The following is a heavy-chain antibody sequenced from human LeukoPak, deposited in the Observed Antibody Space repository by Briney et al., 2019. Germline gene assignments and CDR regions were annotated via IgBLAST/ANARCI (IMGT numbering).Heavy chain of an antibody. Sequence: ASVKVSCKASGYTFTRYGISWVRQAPGQGLEWMGWITTYNGNTKSAQKLQGRLTMTADTFTSTAYMELRSLRPDDTAVYYCARRIVGVSYPDYSYYMDDWGKGTTVTVSS. V-gene: IGHV1-18*01. CDR1: GYTFTRYG. CDR3: ARRIVGVSYPDYSYYMDD. CDR2: ITTYNGNT. J-gene: IGHJ6*03. D-gene: IGHD1-26*01.